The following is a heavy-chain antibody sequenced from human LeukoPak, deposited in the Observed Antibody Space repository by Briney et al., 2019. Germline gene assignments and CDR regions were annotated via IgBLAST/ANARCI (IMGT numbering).Heavy chain of an antibody. CDR3: ARDAIVVVPAAITRAVGIDY. D-gene: IGHD2-2*01. CDR1: GFTFSSYS. CDR2: ISSSSSYI. Sequence: TGGSLRLSCAASGFTFSSYSMNWVRQAPGKGLEWVSSISSSSSYIYYADSVKGRFTISRDNAKNSLYLQMNSLRAEDTAVYYCARDAIVVVPAAITRAVGIDYWGQGTLVTVSS. V-gene: IGHV3-21*01. J-gene: IGHJ4*02.